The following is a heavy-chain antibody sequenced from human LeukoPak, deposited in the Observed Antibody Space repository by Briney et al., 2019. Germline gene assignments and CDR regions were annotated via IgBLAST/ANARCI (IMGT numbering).Heavy chain of an antibody. J-gene: IGHJ4*02. D-gene: IGHD6-19*01. CDR3: ARHYSSGWSKGYSFDS. V-gene: IGHV3-23*01. Sequence: GGSLSLSWVASGFTFSGYGVSWVRQAPGEGLEWVSSITGSGGSTYYADSVKGRFTISRDNSKNTLYLHMIGLRAEDTAVYYCARHYSSGWSKGYSFDSWGQGTLVTVSS. CDR1: GFTFSGYG. CDR2: ITGSGGST.